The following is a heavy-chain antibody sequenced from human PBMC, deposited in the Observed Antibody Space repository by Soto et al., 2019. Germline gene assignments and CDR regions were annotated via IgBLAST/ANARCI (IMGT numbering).Heavy chain of an antibody. CDR2: IIPIFGTA. Sequence: VKVACKASGGPFISYAIIWVRQAPGQGLEWMGGIIPIFGTANYAQKFQGRVTITADKSTSTAYMELSSLRSEDTAVYYCARDPTPRYPSSGYYSTHPSSRWGQGTLVTVSS. J-gene: IGHJ4*02. CDR3: ARDPTPRYPSSGYYSTHPSSR. V-gene: IGHV1-69*06. CDR1: GGPFISYA. D-gene: IGHD3-22*01.